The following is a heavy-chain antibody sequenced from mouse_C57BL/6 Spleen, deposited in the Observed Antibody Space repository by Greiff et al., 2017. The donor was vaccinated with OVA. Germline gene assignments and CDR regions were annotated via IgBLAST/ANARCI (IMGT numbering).Heavy chain of an antibody. CDR2: IDPETGGT. D-gene: IGHD1-1*01. J-gene: IGHJ2*01. CDR1: GYTFTDYE. V-gene: IGHV1-15*01. Sequence: QVQLQQSGAELVRPGASVTLSCKASGYTFTDYEMHWVKQTPVHGLEWIGAIDPETGGTAYNQKFKGKAILTADKSSSTAYMELRSLTSEDSAVYYCTRPGSSLFDYWGQGTTLTVSS. CDR3: TRPGSSLFDY.